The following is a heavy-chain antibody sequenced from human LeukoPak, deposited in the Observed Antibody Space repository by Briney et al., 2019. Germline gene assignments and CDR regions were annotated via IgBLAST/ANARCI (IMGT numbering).Heavy chain of an antibody. J-gene: IGHJ4*02. V-gene: IGHV4-61*01. CDR1: SGSIRSSSYY. D-gene: IGHD7-27*01. CDR2: IYYSGST. CDR3: ASRKLGNDY. Sequence: SETLPLTCTVSSGSIRSSSYYWSWIRQPPGKGLEWIGYIYYSGSTSYNPSLKSRVTISADTSKNQFSLKLISVTAADTAVYYCASRKLGNDYWGQGTLVTVSS.